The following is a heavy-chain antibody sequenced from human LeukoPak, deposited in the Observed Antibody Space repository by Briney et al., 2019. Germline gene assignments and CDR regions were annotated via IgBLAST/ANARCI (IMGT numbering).Heavy chain of an antibody. J-gene: IGHJ4*02. CDR1: GFTFSSYT. CDR3: EKYSDSTGAHYFDY. D-gene: IGHD2/OR15-2a*01. CDR2: ITTSDGNT. V-gene: IGHV3-23*01. Sequence: PGGSLRLSCAASGFTFSSYTMSWVRQAPGKGLEWVSTITTSDGNTYYADSVKGRFTISRDNSKNTLSLQMNSLRVGDTALYYFEKYSDSTGAHYFDYGGQGTLVTVPS.